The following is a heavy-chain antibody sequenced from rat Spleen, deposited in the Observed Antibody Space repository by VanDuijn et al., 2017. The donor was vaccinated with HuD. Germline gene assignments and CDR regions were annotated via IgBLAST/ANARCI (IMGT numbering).Heavy chain of an antibody. CDR2: ISSNSDTI. CDR1: GFTFSDYG. V-gene: IGHV5-34*01. CDR3: ARYSSYIYVFSY. Sequence: EVQLVESGGGLVQSGRSLKLSCVASGFTFSDYGMNWIRQAPGKGLEWVAYISSNSDTIYYADTVKGRFTISRDNAKNTLYLQLNSLRSEDTALYYCARYSSYIYVFSYWGQGTLVTVSS. J-gene: IGHJ3*01. D-gene: IGHD1-2*01.